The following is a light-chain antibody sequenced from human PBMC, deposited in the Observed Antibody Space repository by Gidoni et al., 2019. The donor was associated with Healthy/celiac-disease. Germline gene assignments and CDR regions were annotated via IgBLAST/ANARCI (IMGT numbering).Light chain of an antibody. V-gene: IGKV1-39*01. J-gene: IGKJ2*01. CDR3: QQSYSTAYT. CDR1: QSISSY. Sequence: DLQMTQSPSSLSASVGDRVTITCRASQSISSYLNWYQQKPGKAPKLLIYAASSLQRGVPSRFSGSGSGTDLTFTISSLQPEDIATYYCQQSYSTAYTFXQXTKLEIK. CDR2: AAS.